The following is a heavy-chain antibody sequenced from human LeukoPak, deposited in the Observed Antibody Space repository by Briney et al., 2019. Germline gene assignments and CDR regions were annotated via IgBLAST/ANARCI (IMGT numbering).Heavy chain of an antibody. CDR3: AKDIRGGGYSYGYSDY. Sequence: GGSLRLSCAASGFTFDDYTMHWVRQAPGKGLEWVSLISWDGGSTYYADSVKGRFTISRDNSKNSLYLQMNSLRTEDTALYYCAKDIRGGGYSYGYSDYWGQGTLVTVSS. D-gene: IGHD5-18*01. CDR1: GFTFDDYT. J-gene: IGHJ4*02. CDR2: ISWDGGST. V-gene: IGHV3-43*01.